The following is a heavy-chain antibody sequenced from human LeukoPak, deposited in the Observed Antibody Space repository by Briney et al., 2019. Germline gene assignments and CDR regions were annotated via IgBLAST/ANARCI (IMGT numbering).Heavy chain of an antibody. CDR2: IHYSGNT. J-gene: IGHJ6*03. CDR1: GGSISSTDSY. V-gene: IGHV4-39*07. CDR3: ARASHYYMDV. Sequence: PSETLSLTCTASGGSISSTDSYWSWIRQPPGKGLEWIGSIHYSGNTYYNSSLKSRVTMSVDTSKNQFSLSLTSVTAADTAVYYCARASHYYMDVWGQGTTFSVSS. D-gene: IGHD2-2*01.